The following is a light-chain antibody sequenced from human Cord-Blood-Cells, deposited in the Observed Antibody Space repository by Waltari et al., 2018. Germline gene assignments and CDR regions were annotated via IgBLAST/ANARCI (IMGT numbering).Light chain of an antibody. CDR2: AAS. Sequence: DIQMTQSPSSLSASVGDRVTITCRASQIISSYLNWYQQKPVKAPKLLIYAASSLQSGVPSRFSGSGSGTDFTLTISSLQPEDFATYYCQQSYSTLALTFGGGTKVEIK. CDR3: QQSYSTLALT. J-gene: IGKJ4*01. CDR1: QIISSY. V-gene: IGKV1-39*01.